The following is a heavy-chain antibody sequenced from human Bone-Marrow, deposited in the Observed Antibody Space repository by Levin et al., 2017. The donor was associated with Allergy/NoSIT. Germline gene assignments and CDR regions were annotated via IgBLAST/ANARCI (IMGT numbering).Heavy chain of an antibody. J-gene: IGHJ4*02. CDR3: ARAYSNGWYIDY. Sequence: SQTLSLTCSVSGYSIKIGYYWAWIRQPPGKGLEWIGHVYHSGFTKYNPSLKSRVTISIDTSKKQFSLNLTSVTAADTAVYYCARAYSNGWYIDYWGQGTLVAVSS. D-gene: IGHD6-25*01. CDR2: VYHSGFT. CDR1: GYSIKIGYY. V-gene: IGHV4-38-2*02.